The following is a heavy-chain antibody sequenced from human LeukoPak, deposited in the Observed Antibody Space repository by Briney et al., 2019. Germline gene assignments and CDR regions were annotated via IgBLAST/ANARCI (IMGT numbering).Heavy chain of an antibody. Sequence: PGGSLRLSCTASGFTFSVSWMHWVRQAPGKGLVWVSVIKSDGSGTAYADSVKGRFTISRDDAKNTVYLQMNSLRADDTAVYYCAKDYFGSIDYWGQGTLVTVSS. V-gene: IGHV3-74*01. CDR2: IKSDGSGT. D-gene: IGHD2/OR15-2a*01. CDR3: AKDYFGSIDY. CDR1: GFTFSVSW. J-gene: IGHJ4*02.